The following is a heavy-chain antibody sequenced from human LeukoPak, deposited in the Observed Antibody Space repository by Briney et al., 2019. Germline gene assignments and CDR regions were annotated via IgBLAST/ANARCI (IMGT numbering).Heavy chain of an antibody. CDR3: ARDWAPLTGYYSAEYFQH. V-gene: IGHV1-18*01. CDR2: ISAYNGNT. D-gene: IGHD3-9*01. CDR1: GYTFTSYG. Sequence: ASVKVSCKASGYTFTSYGISWVRQAPGQGLEWTGWISAYNGNTNYAQKLQGRVTMTTDTSTSTAYMELRSLRSDDTAVYYCARDWAPLTGYYSAEYFQHWGQGTLVTVSS. J-gene: IGHJ1*01.